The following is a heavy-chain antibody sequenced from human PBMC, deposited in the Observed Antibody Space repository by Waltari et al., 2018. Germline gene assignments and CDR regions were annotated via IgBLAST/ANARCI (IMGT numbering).Heavy chain of an antibody. CDR3: TKDLTHTNYEGFAN. Sequence: EVQLVESGGALVQPGRSLRLSCATSGFTCDDFAMHWVRQVPGKGLECVAGITWNSGKVDYAGSVKGRFTISRDNAKNLLFLQMNSLRPEDTALYYCTKDLTHTNYEGFANWGLGTLVTVSS. V-gene: IGHV3-9*01. D-gene: IGHD3-16*01. CDR2: ITWNSGKV. CDR1: GFTCDDFA. J-gene: IGHJ4*02.